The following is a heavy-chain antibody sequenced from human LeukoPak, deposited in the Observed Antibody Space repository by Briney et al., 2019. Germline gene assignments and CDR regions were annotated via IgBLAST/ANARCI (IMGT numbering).Heavy chain of an antibody. Sequence: SETLSLTCTVSGGSISSDNYYWSWIRQPAGKGLEWIGEINHSGSTNYNPSLKSRVTISVDTSKNQFSLKLSSVTAADTAVYYCAKDYGRLSGYPRGYFDYWGQGTLVTVSS. CDR1: GGSISSDNYY. V-gene: IGHV4-61*09. CDR2: INHSGST. D-gene: IGHD5-12*01. CDR3: AKDYGRLSGYPRGYFDY. J-gene: IGHJ4*02.